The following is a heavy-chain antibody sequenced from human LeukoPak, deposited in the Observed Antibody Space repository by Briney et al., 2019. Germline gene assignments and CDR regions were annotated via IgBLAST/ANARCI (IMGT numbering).Heavy chain of an antibody. D-gene: IGHD5-18*01. Sequence: GRSLRLSCTASGFTFGDHAMSWVRQAPGKGLEWLGFIRSKAYGGTTEYAASAKGRFTISRDDSKSIAYLQMNSLTTEDTAVYYCSRGPTQQWPYSGTDVWGQGTTVIVSS. CDR1: GFTFGDHA. CDR3: SRGPTQQWPYSGTDV. CDR2: IRSKAYGGTT. V-gene: IGHV3-49*04. J-gene: IGHJ6*02.